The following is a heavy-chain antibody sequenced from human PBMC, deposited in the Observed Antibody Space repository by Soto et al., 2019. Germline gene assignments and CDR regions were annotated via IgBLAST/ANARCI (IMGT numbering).Heavy chain of an antibody. D-gene: IGHD3-10*01. CDR1: GGTFNTYA. V-gene: IGHV1-69*19. CDR2: ISPMFGAA. Sequence: QVQLVQSGAEMKKPGSSVKVSCQSSGGTFNTYAMNWVRQAPGQGPEWMGDISPMFGAANYAPKFQGRVTITADVSTGTSYMRLSSLTSEDTALYFCAREGQVHPPAFVYWGQGTLVTVSS. CDR3: AREGQVHPPAFVY. J-gene: IGHJ4*02.